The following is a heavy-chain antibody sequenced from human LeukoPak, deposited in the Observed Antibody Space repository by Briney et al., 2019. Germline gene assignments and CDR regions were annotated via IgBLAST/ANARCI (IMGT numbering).Heavy chain of an antibody. CDR2: INPSGGST. CDR1: GYXFSAYY. D-gene: IGHD1-26*01. V-gene: IGHV1-46*01. CDR3: ATSGSYHKYYFDY. J-gene: IGHJ4*02. Sequence: ASVKISCKASGYXFSAYYIHWVRQAPGQGLDWMGVINPSGGSTSYALKFQDRVTVSRDTSTSTVYMELSSLRSDDTAVYFCATSGSYHKYYFDYWGQGTLVTVSS.